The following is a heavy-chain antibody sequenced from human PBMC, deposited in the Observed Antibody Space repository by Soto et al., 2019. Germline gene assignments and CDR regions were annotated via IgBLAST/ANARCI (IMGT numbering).Heavy chain of an antibody. CDR1: GGSISSGDYY. J-gene: IGHJ3*02. Sequence: QVQLQESGPGLVKPSQTLSLTCTVSGGSISSGDYYWSWIRQPPGKGLEWIGYIYYSGSTYYNPSLKSRVTISVDTSKNQFSLKLSSVTAADTAVYYCARVIRGGSGIEGRGAFDIWGQGTMVTVSS. V-gene: IGHV4-30-4*01. CDR3: ARVIRGGSGIEGRGAFDI. CDR2: IYYSGST. D-gene: IGHD3-10*01.